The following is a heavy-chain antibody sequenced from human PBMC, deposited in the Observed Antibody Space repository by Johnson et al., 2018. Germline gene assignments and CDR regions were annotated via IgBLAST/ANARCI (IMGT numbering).Heavy chain of an antibody. CDR2: IDHSGST. CDR1: GGSFSDYY. Sequence: QVQLQQWGAGLLKPSETLSLICAVSGGSFSDYYWSWIRQSPGKGLEWIGEIDHSGSTNHNPSLKRRVTISVDTSKNQCSLKLTSVTAADTAVYYCARGWYPRGYWGQGTLVTVSS. D-gene: IGHD6-13*01. V-gene: IGHV4-34*01. CDR3: ARGWYPRGY. J-gene: IGHJ1*01.